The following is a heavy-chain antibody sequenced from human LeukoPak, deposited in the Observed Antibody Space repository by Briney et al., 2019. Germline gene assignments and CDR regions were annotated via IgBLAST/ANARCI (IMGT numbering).Heavy chain of an antibody. J-gene: IGHJ6*02. CDR2: IYSGGST. CDR3: ASGIESSTYYCYYYGMDV. V-gene: IGHV3-66*01. CDR1: GFTVSSNY. Sequence: GGSLRLSCAASGFTVSSNYMSWVRQAPGKGLEWVSVIYSGGSTYYADSVKGRFTISRDNSKNTLYLQMNSLRAEDTAVYYCASGIESSTYYCYYYGMDVWGQGTTVTVSS. D-gene: IGHD1-1*01.